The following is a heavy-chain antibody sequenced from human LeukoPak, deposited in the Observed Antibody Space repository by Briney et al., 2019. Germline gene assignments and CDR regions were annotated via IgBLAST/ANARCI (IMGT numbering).Heavy chain of an antibody. D-gene: IGHD6-19*01. CDR1: GGTFSSYA. J-gene: IGHJ4*02. CDR3: ARARGIAVGFYYFDY. CDR2: IIPIFGTA. Sequence: ASVKVSCKASGGTFSSYAISWVRQAPGQGLEWMGGIIPIFGTANYAQKFQGGVTITTDESTSTAYMELSSLRSEDTAVYYCARARGIAVGFYYFDYWGQGTLVTVSS. V-gene: IGHV1-69*05.